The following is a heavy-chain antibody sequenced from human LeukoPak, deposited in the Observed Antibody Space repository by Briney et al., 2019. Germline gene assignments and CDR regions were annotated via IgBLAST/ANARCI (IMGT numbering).Heavy chain of an antibody. Sequence: PGGSLRLSCAVSGFTVSSNYMSWVRQAPGKGLEWVSLIHSGGSTDYADSVKDRFTISRDNSKNTVNLQINSLRAEDTAVYYCARERRYCSSDNCYSGLDYWGQGTLVTVSS. D-gene: IGHD2-15*01. CDR2: IHSGGST. J-gene: IGHJ4*02. CDR1: GFTVSSNY. CDR3: ARERRYCSSDNCYSGLDY. V-gene: IGHV3-53*01.